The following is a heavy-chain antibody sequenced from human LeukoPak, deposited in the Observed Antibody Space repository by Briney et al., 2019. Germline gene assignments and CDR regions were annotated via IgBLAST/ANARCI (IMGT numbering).Heavy chain of an antibody. D-gene: IGHD2-15*01. Sequence: PGRSLRLSCAVSGCTFSNYAMHWVRQAPGKGLEWVALISYDGRNKYYADSVKGRFTVSRDNAKSTLYLQMNSLRGEDRAVFYCARDPALYCTGGSCREYYFDYWGQGALVTVSS. J-gene: IGHJ4*02. CDR2: ISYDGRNK. CDR3: ARDPALYCTGGSCREYYFDY. V-gene: IGHV3-30*04. CDR1: GCTFSNYA.